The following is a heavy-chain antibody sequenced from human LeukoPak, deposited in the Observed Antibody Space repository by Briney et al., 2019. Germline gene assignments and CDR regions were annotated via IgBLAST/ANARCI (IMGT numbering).Heavy chain of an antibody. Sequence: GGSLRLSCTASGFTFGDYAMSWVRQAPGKGLEWVGFIRSKAYGGTTEYAASVKGRFTISRDDSKSIAYLQMNSLKTEDTAVYYCTRAEELWFGELLFGYWGQGTLVTVSS. V-gene: IGHV3-49*04. CDR2: IRSKAYGGTT. D-gene: IGHD3-10*01. J-gene: IGHJ4*02. CDR3: TRAEELWFGELLFGY. CDR1: GFTFGDYA.